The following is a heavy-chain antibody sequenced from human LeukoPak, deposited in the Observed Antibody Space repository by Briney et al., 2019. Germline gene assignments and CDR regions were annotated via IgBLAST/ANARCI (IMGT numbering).Heavy chain of an antibody. V-gene: IGHV5-51*01. CDR2: IYPGDSDT. CDR3: ARRRLDYGDYFFDY. CDR1: GYSFADSW. Sequence: GESLKISCKGSGYSFADSWVAWVRQMPGKGLEGMAIIYPGDSDTRYSPSFEGQVTISADKSISTAYLQWSSLKASDTAMYYCARRRLDYGDYFFDYSGQGTLVTASS. D-gene: IGHD4-17*01. J-gene: IGHJ4*02.